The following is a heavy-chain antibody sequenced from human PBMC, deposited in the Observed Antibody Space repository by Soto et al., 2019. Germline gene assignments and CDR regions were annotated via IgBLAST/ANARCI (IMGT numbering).Heavy chain of an antibody. D-gene: IGHD2-2*01. Sequence: QVQLVQSGAEVKKPGSSVKVSCKASGGTFSGYAISWVRQAPGQGLEWMGGIIPIFGTANYAQKFQGRVTITADESTSTAYMELSSLRSEDTAVYYCAVGRVVPAARPRYYYYGMDVWGQGTTVTVSS. CDR3: AVGRVVPAARPRYYYYGMDV. CDR2: IIPIFGTA. V-gene: IGHV1-69*01. CDR1: GGTFSGYA. J-gene: IGHJ6*02.